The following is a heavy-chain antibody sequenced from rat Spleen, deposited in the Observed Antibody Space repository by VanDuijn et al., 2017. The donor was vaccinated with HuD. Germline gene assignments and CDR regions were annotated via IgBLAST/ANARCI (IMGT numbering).Heavy chain of an antibody. V-gene: IGHV5-29*01. CDR3: TRDSYRSYVSHY. CDR2: ISYDGSST. D-gene: IGHD1-8*01. CDR1: GFIFSDYY. J-gene: IGHJ2*01. Sequence: EVQLVESDGGLVQPGRSLELSCTASGFIFSDYYMAWVRQAPTKGLEWLATISYDGSSTYYRGSVKGRFTISRDNAKSTLYLQMNSLRSEDTATYYCTRDSYRSYVSHYWGQGVMVTVSS.